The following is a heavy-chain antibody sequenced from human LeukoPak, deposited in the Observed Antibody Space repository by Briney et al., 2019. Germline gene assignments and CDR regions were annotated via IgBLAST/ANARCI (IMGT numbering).Heavy chain of an antibody. Sequence: PSETLSLTCAVYGGSFSGYYWSWIRQPPGKGLEWIGEINHSGSTNYNPSLKSRVTISVDTSKNQFSLKLSSVTAADMAVYYCARLGQSYYMDVWGKGTTVTVSS. CDR2: INHSGST. CDR1: GGSFSGYY. J-gene: IGHJ6*03. D-gene: IGHD3-10*01. CDR3: ARLGQSYYMDV. V-gene: IGHV4-34*01.